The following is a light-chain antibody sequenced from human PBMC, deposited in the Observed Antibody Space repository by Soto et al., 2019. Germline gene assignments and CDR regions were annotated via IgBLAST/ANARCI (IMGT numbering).Light chain of an antibody. Sequence: DIQMTQSPSSLSASVGDRVTITCQASQDISNYLNWYQQKPGKAPKLLIYDASNLETGVPSRFSGSGSGTDFTFPISSLQPEDIATYYCQQYDNLPGGTFGPGTKVDIK. CDR2: DAS. V-gene: IGKV1-33*01. J-gene: IGKJ3*01. CDR1: QDISNY. CDR3: QQYDNLPGGT.